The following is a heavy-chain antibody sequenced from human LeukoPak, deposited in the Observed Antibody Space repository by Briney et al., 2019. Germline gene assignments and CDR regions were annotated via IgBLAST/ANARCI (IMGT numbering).Heavy chain of an antibody. Sequence: GGSLRLSCAASGFTFSAYWMTWVRQAPGKGLEWVANINPDGSEKHYVDSVKGRFTISRDSSKNTLFLQINSLRVDDTAIYYCAGPYINGPPFDHWGKGTLVTVSS. CDR2: INPDGSEK. CDR1: GFTFSAYW. CDR3: AGPYINGPPFDH. D-gene: IGHD2-8*01. J-gene: IGHJ4*02. V-gene: IGHV3-7*01.